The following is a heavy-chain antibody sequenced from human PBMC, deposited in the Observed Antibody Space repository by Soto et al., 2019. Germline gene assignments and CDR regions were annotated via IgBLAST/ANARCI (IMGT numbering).Heavy chain of an antibody. Sequence: ASVKVSCKASGYTFTSYAMHWVRQAPGQRLEWMGWINAGNGNTKYSQKFQGRVTITRDTSASTAYMELSSLRSEDTAVYYCARDLGIAARPGDNWFDPWGQETLVTVSS. V-gene: IGHV1-3*01. CDR3: ARDLGIAARPGDNWFDP. CDR2: INAGNGNT. CDR1: GYTFTSYA. D-gene: IGHD6-6*01. J-gene: IGHJ5*02.